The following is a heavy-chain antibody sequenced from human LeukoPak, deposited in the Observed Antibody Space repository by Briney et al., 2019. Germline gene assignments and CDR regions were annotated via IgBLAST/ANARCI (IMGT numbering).Heavy chain of an antibody. Sequence: SETLSLTCSVSRGSNSSYYWSWIRQPAGKGLEWIGRVYSSGSTNYNPSLKSRVTMSIDTSKNQFSLKLSSVTAADTAVYYCARDRSSGWYVVDYWGQGTLVTVSS. V-gene: IGHV4-4*07. CDR1: RGSNSSYY. J-gene: IGHJ4*02. CDR3: ARDRSSGWYVVDY. CDR2: VYSSGST. D-gene: IGHD6-19*01.